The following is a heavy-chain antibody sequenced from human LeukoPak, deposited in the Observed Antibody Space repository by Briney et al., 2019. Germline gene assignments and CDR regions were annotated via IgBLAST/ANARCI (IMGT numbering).Heavy chain of an antibody. CDR3: ARVWYYDILTGGNWFDP. Sequence: PSQTLSLTCTVSGGSISSGGYYWSWIRQPPGKGLEWIGYIYHSGSTYYNPSLKSRVTISVDRSKNQFSLKLSSVTAADTAVYYCARVWYYDILTGGNWFDPWGQGTLVTVSS. J-gene: IGHJ5*02. CDR1: GGSISSGGYY. CDR2: IYHSGST. D-gene: IGHD3-9*01. V-gene: IGHV4-30-2*01.